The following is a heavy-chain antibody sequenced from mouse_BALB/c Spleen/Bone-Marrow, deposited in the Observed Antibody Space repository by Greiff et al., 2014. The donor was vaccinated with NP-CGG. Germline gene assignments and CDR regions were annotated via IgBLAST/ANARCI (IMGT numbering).Heavy chain of an antibody. Sequence: LVKTGASVKISCKASGYSFTGYYMHWVKQSHGKSLEWIGYISCYNGATSYNQKFKGKATFTVDTSSSTAYTQFNSLTSEDSAVYYCVKGVYGNPFAYWGQGTLVTVSA. CDR1: GYSFTGYY. D-gene: IGHD2-1*01. V-gene: IGHV1S34*01. CDR3: VKGVYGNPFAY. CDR2: ISCYNGAT. J-gene: IGHJ3*01.